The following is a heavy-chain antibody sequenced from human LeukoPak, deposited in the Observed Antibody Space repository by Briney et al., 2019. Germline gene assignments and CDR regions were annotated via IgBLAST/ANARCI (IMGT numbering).Heavy chain of an antibody. CDR2: LSGSGGST. CDR3: AEQDYYDPYYFDY. Sequence: GGSLRLSCAASGFTFSSYAMSWVRQAPGKGLEWVSVLSGSGGSTDYADSVKGRFTISRDNSKNTLYLQMSSLRAEDTAVYYCAEQDYYDPYYFDYWGQGTLVTVSS. D-gene: IGHD3-22*01. V-gene: IGHV3-23*01. J-gene: IGHJ4*02. CDR1: GFTFSSYA.